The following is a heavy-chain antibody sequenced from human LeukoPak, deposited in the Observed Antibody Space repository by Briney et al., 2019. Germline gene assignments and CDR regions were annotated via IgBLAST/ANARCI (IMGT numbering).Heavy chain of an antibody. CDR3: ARSGSAIAWADY. CDR2: IYYSGST. CDR1: GGSISSSSYF. Sequence: SETLSLTCTVSGGSISSSSYFWGWIRQPPGKGLEWIGSIYYSGSTYYNPSLKSRVTISVDTSKNQFSLKLSSVTAADTAVYYCARSGSAIAWADYWGQGTLVTVSS. V-gene: IGHV4-39*01. D-gene: IGHD3-10*01. J-gene: IGHJ4*02.